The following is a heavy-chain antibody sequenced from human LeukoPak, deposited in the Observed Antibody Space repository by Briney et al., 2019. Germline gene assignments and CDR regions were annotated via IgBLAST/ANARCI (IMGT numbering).Heavy chain of an antibody. J-gene: IGHJ4*02. D-gene: IGHD1-26*01. CDR1: GGSISSFNW. CDR2: IYYSGST. Sequence: PSGTLSLTCGVAGGSISSFNWWNWVRQPPGKGLEWIGYIYYSGSTNYNPSLKSRVTISVDTSKNQFSLKLSSVTAADTAVYYCARYIVGATNFDYWGQGTLVTVSS. CDR3: ARYIVGATNFDY. V-gene: IGHV4-4*02.